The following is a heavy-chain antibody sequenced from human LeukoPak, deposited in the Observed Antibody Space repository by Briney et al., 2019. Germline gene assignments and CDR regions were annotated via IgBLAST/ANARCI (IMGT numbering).Heavy chain of an antibody. V-gene: IGHV5-51*01. J-gene: IGHJ5*02. Sequence: GESLKISCKGSGYSFTSYWIGWVRQMPGKGLEWMGIIYPGDSDTRYSPPFQGQVTISADKSISTAYLQWSSLKASDTAMYYCARGDTGYSSSWKNWFDPWGLGTLVTVSS. D-gene: IGHD6-13*01. CDR1: GYSFTSYW. CDR2: IYPGDSDT. CDR3: ARGDTGYSSSWKNWFDP.